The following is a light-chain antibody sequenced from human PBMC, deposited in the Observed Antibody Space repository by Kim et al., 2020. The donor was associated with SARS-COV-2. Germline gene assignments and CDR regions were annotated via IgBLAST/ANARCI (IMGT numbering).Light chain of an antibody. J-gene: IGKJ2*01. V-gene: IGKV3-20*01. CDR3: QHYDSSPYT. Sequence: PGERATLPCSARQSVRINYLVWYQQRPGQAPRPLIYGASSRATGIPDRFSGSGSGTDFTLTISGLEREDSAVYYCQHYDSSPYTFGQGTKLEI. CDR2: GAS. CDR1: QSVRINY.